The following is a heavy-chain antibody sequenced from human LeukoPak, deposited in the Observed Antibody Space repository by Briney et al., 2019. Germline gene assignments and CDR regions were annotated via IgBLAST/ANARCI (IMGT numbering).Heavy chain of an antibody. CDR1: CGSLSSYY. D-gene: IGHD5-24*01. V-gene: IGHV4-4*07. Sequence: SETLSLTCTVSCGSLSSYYWSWIRQPAGKGLEWIGRIDTSASTNYTRSLKSRVTLSVDTSKNQCSMKMSSVTAADTAVYYCARDGRDGYILEYFQHWGQGTLVTVSS. CDR3: ARDGRDGYILEYFQH. CDR2: IDTSAST. J-gene: IGHJ1*01.